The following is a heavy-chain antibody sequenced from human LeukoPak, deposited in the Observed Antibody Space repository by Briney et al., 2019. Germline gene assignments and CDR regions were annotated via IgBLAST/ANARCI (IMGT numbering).Heavy chain of an antibody. CDR2: FYSGGKT. D-gene: IGHD2-2*02. Sequence: GGSLRLSCAASGFTVSSSYMSWVRQAPGKGLEWVSVFYSGGKTYYTDSVKGRFTISRDNSKNTLYLQMNSLRAEDTAVYYCARGYCTSSSCYNDYWGQGTLVTVSS. J-gene: IGHJ4*02. CDR1: GFTVSSSY. CDR3: ARGYCTSSSCYNDY. V-gene: IGHV3-53*01.